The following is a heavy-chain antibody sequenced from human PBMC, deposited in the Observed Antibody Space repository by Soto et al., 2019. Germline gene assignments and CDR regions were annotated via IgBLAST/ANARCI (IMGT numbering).Heavy chain of an antibody. CDR3: AKDLSDLTYYYGSGSYSYYGMDV. D-gene: IGHD3-10*01. Sequence: PGGSLRLSCAASGFTFSSYGMHWVRQAPGKGLEWVAVISYDGSNKYYADSVKGRFTISRDNSKNTLYLQMNSLRAEDTAVYYCAKDLSDLTYYYGSGSYSYYGMDVWGQGTTVTV. V-gene: IGHV3-30*18. J-gene: IGHJ6*02. CDR1: GFTFSSYG. CDR2: ISYDGSNK.